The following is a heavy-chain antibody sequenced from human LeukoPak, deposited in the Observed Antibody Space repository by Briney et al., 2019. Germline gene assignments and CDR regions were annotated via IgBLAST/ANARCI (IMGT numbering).Heavy chain of an antibody. J-gene: IGHJ5*02. CDR3: ARGLRASSAA. D-gene: IGHD2-15*01. CDR1: GFTLSNYE. Sequence: GGSLRLSCAASGFTLSNYEMNWVRQAPGKGLEWVSYISSTGNTINYADSVKGRFTISRDNAKNSLYLQMNSLRAEDTAIYYCARGLRASSAAWGQGTLVTVSS. CDR2: ISSTGNTI. V-gene: IGHV3-48*03.